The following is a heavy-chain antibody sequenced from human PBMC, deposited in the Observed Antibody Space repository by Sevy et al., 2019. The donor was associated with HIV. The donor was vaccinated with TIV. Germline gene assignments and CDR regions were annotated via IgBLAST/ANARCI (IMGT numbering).Heavy chain of an antibody. Sequence: SETLSLTCTVSGNSISSSTYYWGWIRQPPGKGLEWIWSIYYSGSTYHNPSLKSRLTTSVDTSKNHFSLKLSSVTASDTAVYYSVSHNWNGDYFDYWGQGTLVTVSS. CDR2: IYYSGST. V-gene: IGHV4-39*02. J-gene: IGHJ4*02. CDR1: GNSISSSTYY. CDR3: VSHNWNGDYFDY. D-gene: IGHD1-1*01.